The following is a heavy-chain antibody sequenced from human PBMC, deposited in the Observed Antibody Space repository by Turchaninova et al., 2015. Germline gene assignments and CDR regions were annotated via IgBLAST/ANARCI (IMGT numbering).Heavy chain of an antibody. V-gene: IGHV4-34*01. CDR3: TRGRRDGGSGSYYFDY. J-gene: IGHJ4*02. CDR2: INHSGST. D-gene: IGHD3-10*01. Sequence: QVQLQQWGAGLLQPSEPLSLTCAVYGGFFSVYYWSWIRQPPGKGLEWIGEINHSGSTNYNPTLKSRVTISVDTSKNQFSLKLSSVTAADTAVYYCTRGRRDGGSGSYYFDYWGQGTLVTVSS. CDR1: GGFFSVYY.